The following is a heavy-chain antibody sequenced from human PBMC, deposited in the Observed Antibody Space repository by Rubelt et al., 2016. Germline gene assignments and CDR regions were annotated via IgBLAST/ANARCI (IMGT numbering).Heavy chain of an antibody. Sequence: QITLKESGPTLVKPTQTLTLTCTFSGFSLSTSGVGVGWIRQPPGKALEWLALIDWDDDKYYSTSLKTRLTISKDTSKNQVVLTLTNMEPVDTATYYCARGSTGANWFDPWGQGTPVTVSA. D-gene: IGHD1-1*01. V-gene: IGHV2-70*12. J-gene: IGHJ5*02. CDR2: IDWDDDK. CDR3: ARGSTGANWFDP. CDR1: GFSLSTSGVG.